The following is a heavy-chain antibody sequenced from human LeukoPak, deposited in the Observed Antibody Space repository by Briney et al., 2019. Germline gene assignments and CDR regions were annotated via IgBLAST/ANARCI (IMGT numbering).Heavy chain of an antibody. V-gene: IGHV4-31*03. D-gene: IGHD4-11*01. Sequence: SQTLSPTCTVSGGSISSGGYYWSWIRQHPGKGLEWIGYIYYSGSTYYNPSLKSRVTISVDTSKNQFSLKLSSVTAADTAVYYCARDRRMTTVNHYYYYGMDVWGQGTTVTVSS. CDR3: ARDRRMTTVNHYYYYGMDV. CDR2: IYYSGST. CDR1: GGSISSGGYY. J-gene: IGHJ6*02.